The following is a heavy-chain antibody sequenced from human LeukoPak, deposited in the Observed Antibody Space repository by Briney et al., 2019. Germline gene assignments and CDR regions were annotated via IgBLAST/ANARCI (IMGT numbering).Heavy chain of an antibody. CDR1: GFTFSRHG. J-gene: IGHJ4*02. V-gene: IGHV3-30*18. D-gene: IGHD2-2*02. Sequence: GGSLRLSCAASGFTFSRHGMHWVRQAPGKGLEWVAVIGDTGRAKYYADSVEGRFTASRDNSKNTLYLQMNSLRAEDTAVYYCAKVPYCSSTSCYTEPFDYWGQGTLVTVSS. CDR2: IGDTGRAK. CDR3: AKVPYCSSTSCYTEPFDY.